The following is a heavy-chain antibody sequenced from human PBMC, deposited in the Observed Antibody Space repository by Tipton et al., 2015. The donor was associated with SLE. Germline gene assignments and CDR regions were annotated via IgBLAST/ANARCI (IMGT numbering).Heavy chain of an antibody. CDR1: GGSFSGYY. J-gene: IGHJ6*03. CDR2: INHSGST. Sequence: LRLSCAVYGGSFSGYYWSWIRQPPGKGLEWIGEINHSGSTNYNPSLKSRVTISVDTSKNQFSLKLTYVTAADTAVYYCARGQVGATPFYYYYMDVWGKGTTVTVSS. D-gene: IGHD1-26*01. CDR3: ARGQVGATPFYYYYMDV. V-gene: IGHV4-34*01.